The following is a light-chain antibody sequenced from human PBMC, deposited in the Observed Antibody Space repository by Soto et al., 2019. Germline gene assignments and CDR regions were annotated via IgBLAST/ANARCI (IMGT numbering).Light chain of an antibody. J-gene: IGLJ3*02. CDR1: TSDVGGYNY. Sequence: QSGLTQPASVSGSPGQSITISCTGTTSDVGGYNYVSWYQQHPGKAPKLMIYDVTNRPSGVSDRFSGSKSGNTASLTISGLQAEEEADYYCGSYTSTSTLRVFGGGTKLTVL. CDR3: GSYTSTSTLRV. CDR2: DVT. V-gene: IGLV2-14*01.